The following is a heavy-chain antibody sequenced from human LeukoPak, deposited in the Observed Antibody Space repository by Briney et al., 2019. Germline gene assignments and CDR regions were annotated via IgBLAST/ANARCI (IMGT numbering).Heavy chain of an antibody. Sequence: PGGSLRLSCAASGFTFDDYAMHWVRQAPGKGLEWVAVISYDGSNKYYADSVKGRFTISRDNSKNTLYLQMNSLRAEDTAVYYCARDQGVVLMVYGFDYWGQGTLVTVSS. D-gene: IGHD2-8*01. CDR2: ISYDGSNK. CDR1: GFTFDDYA. V-gene: IGHV3-30-3*01. J-gene: IGHJ4*02. CDR3: ARDQGVVLMVYGFDY.